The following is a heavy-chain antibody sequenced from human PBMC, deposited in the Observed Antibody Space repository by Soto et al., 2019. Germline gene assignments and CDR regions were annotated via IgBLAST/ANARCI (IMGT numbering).Heavy chain of an antibody. CDR3: ARAIVGLVPAAPWFDP. D-gene: IGHD2-2*01. J-gene: IGHJ5*02. Sequence: PSETLSLTCTVSGGSISSTSYYWGWIRQPPGKGLEWIGSIYYSGSTYYNPSLKSRVTISVDSSKNQFSLKLSSVAAADTALYYCARAIVGLVPAAPWFDPWGQGTLVTVSS. CDR1: GGSISSTSYY. CDR2: IYYSGST. V-gene: IGHV4-39*01.